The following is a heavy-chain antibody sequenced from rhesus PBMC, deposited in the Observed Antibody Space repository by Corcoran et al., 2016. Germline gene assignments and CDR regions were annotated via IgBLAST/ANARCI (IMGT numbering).Heavy chain of an antibody. CDR3: ARFYSGRKGFDV. Sequence: EVRLVESGGGLVQRGGCRRLACAASGFTFSDYYMSGVRQVRGRGPEWVGFMRNKANSGTAEYAASVKGRFNISRDDSTSIASLQMNSLKTEDTAVYYCARFYSGRKGFDVWGPGVLVTVSS. CDR2: MRNKANSGTA. D-gene: IGHD3-16*01. J-gene: IGHJ5-1*01. V-gene: IGHV3-116*02. CDR1: GFTFSDYY.